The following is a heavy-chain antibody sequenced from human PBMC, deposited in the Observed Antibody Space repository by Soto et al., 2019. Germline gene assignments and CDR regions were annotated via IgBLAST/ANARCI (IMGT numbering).Heavy chain of an antibody. V-gene: IGHV1-24*01. CDR2: MSPKDGET. D-gene: IGHD3-22*01. J-gene: IGHJ4*02. Sequence: GASVKVSCKASGYTFSSFDIIWVRQATGQGLEWMGGMSPKDGETIYAQKFQGRVTMTEDTSTDTAYMELSSLRSEDTAVYYCATANRYGDYYDSSGYPCEYWGQGTLVTVSS. CDR1: GYTFSSFD. CDR3: ATANRYGDYYDSSGYPCEY.